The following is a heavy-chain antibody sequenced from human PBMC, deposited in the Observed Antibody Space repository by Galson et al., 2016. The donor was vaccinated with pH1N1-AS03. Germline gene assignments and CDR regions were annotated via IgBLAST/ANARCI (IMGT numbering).Heavy chain of an antibody. D-gene: IGHD1-26*01. CDR3: ARFSGSYQFDY. CDR1: GGPVTSPIFS. V-gene: IGHV4-39*07. CDR2: ISLSGNT. Sequence: SETLSLTCAVSGGPVTSPIFSWCWIRQPPSKGLEWIGTISLSGNTYYNPSLKSRVTMSVDTSKNQFSLKLSSVTAADAAVYYCARFSGSYQFDYWGQGTLVTVSS. J-gene: IGHJ4*02.